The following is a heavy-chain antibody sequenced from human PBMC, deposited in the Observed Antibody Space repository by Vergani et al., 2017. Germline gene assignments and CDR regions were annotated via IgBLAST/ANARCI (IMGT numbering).Heavy chain of an antibody. CDR3: ARGPTGELDAFDI. CDR2: ISSSSSYI. CDR1: GFTFSSYS. Sequence: VQLVQSGGGLVKPGGSLRLSCAASGFTFSSYSMNWVRQAPGKGLEWVSSISSSSSYIYYADSVKGRFTISRDNAKNSLYLQMNSLRAEDTAVYYCARGPTGELDAFDIWGQGTMVTVSS. J-gene: IGHJ3*02. V-gene: IGHV3-21*01. D-gene: IGHD7-27*01.